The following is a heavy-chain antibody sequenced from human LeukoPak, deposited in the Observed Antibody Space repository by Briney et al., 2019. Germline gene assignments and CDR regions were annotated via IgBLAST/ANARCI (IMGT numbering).Heavy chain of an antibody. Sequence: KPGGSLRLSCAASGFTFSSYSMNWVRQAPGKGLEWVSSISSSSSYIYYADSVKGRFTISRDNAKNSLYLQMNSLRAEDTAVYYCANQYSSGWYGEAFDIWGQGTMVTVSS. V-gene: IGHV3-21*01. CDR1: GFTFSSYS. CDR2: ISSSSSYI. J-gene: IGHJ3*02. D-gene: IGHD6-19*01. CDR3: ANQYSSGWYGEAFDI.